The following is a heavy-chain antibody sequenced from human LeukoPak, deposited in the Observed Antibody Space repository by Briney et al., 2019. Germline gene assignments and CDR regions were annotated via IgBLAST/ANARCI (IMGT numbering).Heavy chain of an antibody. CDR2: INSDGSTT. CDR3: ARDNNGVPAAGPFDY. J-gene: IGHJ4*02. V-gene: IGHV3-74*01. Sequence: QPGGSLRLSCAASGFTFSSYWMHWVRQAPGKGLVWVSRINSDGSTTSYADSVKGRFTISRDNAKNTLYLQVNSLRAEDTAVYYCARDNNGVPAAGPFDYWGQGTLVTVSS. D-gene: IGHD6-13*01. CDR1: GFTFSSYW.